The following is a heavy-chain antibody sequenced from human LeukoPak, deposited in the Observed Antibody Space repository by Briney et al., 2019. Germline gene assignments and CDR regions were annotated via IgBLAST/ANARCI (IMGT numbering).Heavy chain of an antibody. V-gene: IGHV3-23*01. CDR2: ITGNADST. Sequence: PGGSLRLSCAASGFTFSSYVMIWVRQAPGKGLEWVSDITGNADSTYYADSVKGRCTISRDNSKNMLYLQMNSLRVEDTAVYYCAKDRLCSGGNCYSGFDYWGQGTLVTVSS. CDR3: AKDRLCSGGNCYSGFDY. J-gene: IGHJ4*02. CDR1: GFTFSSYV. D-gene: IGHD2-15*01.